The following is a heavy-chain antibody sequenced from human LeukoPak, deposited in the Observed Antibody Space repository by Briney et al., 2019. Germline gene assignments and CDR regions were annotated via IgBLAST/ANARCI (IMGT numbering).Heavy chain of an antibody. CDR2: ISYDGSNK. CDR1: GFTFSSYG. V-gene: IGHV3-30*03. Sequence: GGSLRLSCAASGFTFSSYGMHWVRQAPGKGLEWVAVISYDGSNKYYADSVKGRFTISRDNSKNTLYLQMNSLRAEDTAVYYCARGEGGDIVASAADYWGQGTLVTVSS. D-gene: IGHD5-12*01. CDR3: ARGEGGDIVASAADY. J-gene: IGHJ4*02.